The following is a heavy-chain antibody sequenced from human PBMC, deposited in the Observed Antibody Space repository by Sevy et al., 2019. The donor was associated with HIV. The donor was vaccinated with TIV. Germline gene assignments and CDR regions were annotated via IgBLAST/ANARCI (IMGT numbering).Heavy chain of an antibody. CDR2: ISHDGRYQ. D-gene: IGHD3-16*01. CDR1: RFTFSTYD. J-gene: IGHJ4*02. V-gene: IGHV3-30*18. CDR3: AKGQGYDYIWGNERSEYYFDY. Sequence: GGSLRPSCAASRFTFSTYDIHWVRQAPGKGLEWVAVISHDGRYQYYTDSVKGRFTISRDDSKNKAYLQMNSLRADDSGVYYCAKGQGYDYIWGNERSEYYFDYWGQGTLVTVSS.